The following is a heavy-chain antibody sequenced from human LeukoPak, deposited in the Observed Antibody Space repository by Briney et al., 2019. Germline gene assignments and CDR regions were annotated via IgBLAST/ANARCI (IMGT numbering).Heavy chain of an antibody. J-gene: IGHJ3*02. CDR3: ATQGRGEMATINHDAFDI. CDR1: GFTVSSNY. CDR2: IYSGGST. Sequence: GGSLRLSCAASGFTVSSNYMSWVRQAPGKGLEWVSVIYSGGSTYYTDSVKGRFTISRHNSKNTLYLQMNSLRPEDTAVYYCATQGRGEMATINHDAFDIWGQGTMVTVSS. D-gene: IGHD5-12*01. V-gene: IGHV3-53*04.